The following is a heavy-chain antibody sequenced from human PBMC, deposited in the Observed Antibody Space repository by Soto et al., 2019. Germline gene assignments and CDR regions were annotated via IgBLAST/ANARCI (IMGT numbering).Heavy chain of an antibody. CDR1: GGFVSSGSYY. D-gene: IGHD1-7*01. CDR3: ARVERGTATTVVDALDI. Sequence: QVQLQQWGAGLLKPSETLSLTCAVYGGFVSSGSYYWSWIRPPPGKGLEWIGEMSHSGGTHFNPSLKSRVSISVDTSKNQLALKMSSVTAADTALYYCARVERGTATTVVDALDIWGPGTMVTFSS. CDR2: MSHSGGT. V-gene: IGHV4-34*01. J-gene: IGHJ3*02.